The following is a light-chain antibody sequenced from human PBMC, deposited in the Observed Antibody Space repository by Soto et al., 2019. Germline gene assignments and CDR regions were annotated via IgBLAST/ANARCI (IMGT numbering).Light chain of an antibody. CDR2: GAS. CDR3: QQYNNWPQT. J-gene: IGKJ1*01. Sequence: EIVMSQSPATLSLSPGGIATLSCRASQSVSSNLAWYQQKPGQAPRLLIYGASTRATGIPARFSGSGSGTEFTLTISSLQSEDFAVYYCQQYNNWPQTFGQGTRWIS. V-gene: IGKV3-15*01. CDR1: QSVSSN.